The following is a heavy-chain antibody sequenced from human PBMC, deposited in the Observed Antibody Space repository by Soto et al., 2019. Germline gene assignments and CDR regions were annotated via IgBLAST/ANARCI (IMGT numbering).Heavy chain of an antibody. CDR2: INTDTGAT. J-gene: IGHJ4*02. CDR3: ARGGGYAVDF. V-gene: IGHV1-18*01. D-gene: IGHD5-12*01. CDR1: GYTFTDNS. Sequence: QVHLVQSGGELRKPVASVKVSCKASGYTFTDNSITWVRQAPGQGLEWMGWINTDTGATRSTQKFQDRVPMTTDTATSTAYLELTGLRSDDTAIYYCARGGGYAVDFWGQGTLVAVSS.